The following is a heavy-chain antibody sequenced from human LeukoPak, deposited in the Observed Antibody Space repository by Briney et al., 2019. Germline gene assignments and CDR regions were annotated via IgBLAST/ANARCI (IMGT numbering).Heavy chain of an antibody. Sequence: ASVKVSCKASGYTFTSYDINWVRQATGQGLEWMGWMNPKSGNTGYAQKFQGRVTMTRNRSISTASMELSSLTSEDTAVYSCASRDGYNNFDYWGQGTLVTVSS. CDR3: ASRDGYNNFDY. D-gene: IGHD5-24*01. CDR2: MNPKSGNT. V-gene: IGHV1-8*01. J-gene: IGHJ4*02. CDR1: GYTFTSYD.